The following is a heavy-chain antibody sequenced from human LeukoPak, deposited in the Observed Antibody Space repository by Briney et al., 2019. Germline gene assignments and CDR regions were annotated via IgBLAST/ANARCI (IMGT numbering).Heavy chain of an antibody. J-gene: IGHJ4*02. CDR3: ARDSAVKGISSD. CDR1: GFPFSNYW. D-gene: IGHD6-13*01. V-gene: IGHV3-7*05. CDR2: ILQDGSER. Sequence: PGGSLRLSCGASGFPFSNYWMSWVRQAPGKGLEWKANILQDGSERYYADSVKGRFTISRDNAKNSLYLQMNSLRAEDTAVYYCARDSAVKGISSDWGQGTLVTVSS.